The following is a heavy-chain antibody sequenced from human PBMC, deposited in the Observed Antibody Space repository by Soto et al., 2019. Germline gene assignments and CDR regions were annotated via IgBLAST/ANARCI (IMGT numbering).Heavy chain of an antibody. Sequence: PGGSLRLSCAASGFTFDSFAMHWVRQAPGKGLEWVAVIWYDGSKKDYADSVKGRFAISRDKSKNTVYLQMNSLRADDTAVYYCARDAFGGYSYGQGFQHWGQGTRVTVS. CDR1: GFTFDSFA. CDR3: ARDAFGGYSYGQGFQH. J-gene: IGHJ1*01. V-gene: IGHV3-33*01. CDR2: IWYDGSKK. D-gene: IGHD5-18*01.